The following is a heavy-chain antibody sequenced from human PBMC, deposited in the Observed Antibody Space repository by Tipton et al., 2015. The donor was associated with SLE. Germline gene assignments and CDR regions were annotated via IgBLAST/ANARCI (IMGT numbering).Heavy chain of an antibody. Sequence: QLVQSGAEVKKPGESLKISCKGSGYSFTNFWIGWVRQMPGKGLEWMGIIYPGDSDTRYSPSFQGQVTIPADKSISTAYLQWSSLKASDTAMYYCARQARYCGGDCYLDYWGQGTLITVSS. CDR2: IYPGDSDT. D-gene: IGHD2-21*01. CDR1: GYSFTNFW. J-gene: IGHJ4*02. V-gene: IGHV5-51*01. CDR3: ARQARYCGGDCYLDY.